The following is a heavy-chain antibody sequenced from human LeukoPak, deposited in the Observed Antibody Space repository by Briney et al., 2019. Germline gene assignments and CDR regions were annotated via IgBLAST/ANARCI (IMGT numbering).Heavy chain of an antibody. CDR1: GFTFSNYA. CDR3: ARDIAVTAAGVDC. D-gene: IGHD2-21*02. J-gene: IGHJ4*02. CDR2: ISYTGSNK. Sequence: GGSLRLSCAASGFTFSNYAMHWVRQAPGKGLEWVAVISYTGSNKYYADSVKGRFTISRDNSKNTLYLQMNSLRTEDTAVYYCARDIAVTAAGVDCWGQGTLVTVSS. V-gene: IGHV3-30-3*01.